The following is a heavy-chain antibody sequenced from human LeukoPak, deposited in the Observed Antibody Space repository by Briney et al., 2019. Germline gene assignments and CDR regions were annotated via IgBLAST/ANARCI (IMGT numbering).Heavy chain of an antibody. D-gene: IGHD1-1*01. CDR3: ARTTHATYYYYGMDV. Sequence: GGSLRLSCAASRFTFSSYGMHWVRQAPGKGLEWVAVIWYDGSNKYYADSVKGRFTISRDNSKNTLYLQMNSLRAEDTAVYYCARTTHATYYYYGMDVWGQGTTVTVSS. CDR2: IWYDGSNK. V-gene: IGHV3-33*01. CDR1: RFTFSSYG. J-gene: IGHJ6*02.